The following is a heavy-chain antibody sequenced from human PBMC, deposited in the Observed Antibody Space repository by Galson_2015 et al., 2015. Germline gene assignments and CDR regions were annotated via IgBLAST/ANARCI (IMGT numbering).Heavy chain of an antibody. CDR3: ARNGDYALDS. J-gene: IGHJ4*02. Sequence: NPSLKGRATISVDTSKNHLSLSLTSVTAADTALYYCARNGDYALDSWGQGTLVTVSS. V-gene: IGHV4-28*01. D-gene: IGHD4-17*01.